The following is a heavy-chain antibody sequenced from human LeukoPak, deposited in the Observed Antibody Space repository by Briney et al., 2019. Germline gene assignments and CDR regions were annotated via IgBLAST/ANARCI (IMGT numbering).Heavy chain of an antibody. Sequence: ASVKVSCKASGSTFTSHAMHWVRQAPGQRLEWMGWIDAGNGNTKYSQKLQGRVTFTRDTSASTAYMELSSLRSEDTALYYCVVEKSLDAFDIWGQGTKVTVSS. CDR2: IDAGNGNT. J-gene: IGHJ3*02. V-gene: IGHV1-3*01. CDR3: VVEKSLDAFDI. CDR1: GSTFTSHA. D-gene: IGHD2-15*01.